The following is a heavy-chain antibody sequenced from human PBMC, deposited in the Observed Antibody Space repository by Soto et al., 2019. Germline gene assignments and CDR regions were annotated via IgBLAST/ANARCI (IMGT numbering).Heavy chain of an antibody. Sequence: SETLSLTCTVSGGSISSSSYYWGWIRQPPGKGLEWIGSIYYSGSTYYNPSLKSRVTISVDTSKNHFSLKLSSVTAADTAVYYCARHKVKITMVRGVIGYFDYWGQGTLVTVSS. V-gene: IGHV4-39*01. CDR2: IYYSGST. CDR3: ARHKVKITMVRGVIGYFDY. CDR1: GGSISSSSYY. J-gene: IGHJ4*02. D-gene: IGHD3-10*01.